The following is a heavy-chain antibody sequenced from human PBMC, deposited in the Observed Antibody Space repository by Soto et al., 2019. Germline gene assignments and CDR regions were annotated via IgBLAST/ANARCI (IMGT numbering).Heavy chain of an antibody. D-gene: IGHD3-16*01. Sequence: QVQLVQSGDEVKKPGPSVKVSCKASGYIFVNYGIAWVRQAPRQGLEWMGWISPYTGNTHSASKVQGRLTMTTDTSTSTAYMDLGSLTSDDTAVYYCVMVDNYVTPTPQDVWGQGTTVTFSS. V-gene: IGHV1-18*01. CDR2: ISPYTGNT. CDR1: GYIFVNYG. J-gene: IGHJ6*02. CDR3: VMVDNYVTPTPQDV.